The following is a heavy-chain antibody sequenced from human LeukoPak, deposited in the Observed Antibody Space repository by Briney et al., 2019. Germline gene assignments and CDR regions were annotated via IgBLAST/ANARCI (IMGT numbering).Heavy chain of an antibody. J-gene: IGHJ6*03. Sequence: SETLSLTCTVSGGSISSSSYYWGWIRQPPGKGLEWIGSIYYSGSTYYNPSLKSRVTISVDTSKNQFSLKLSSVTAADTAVYYCARLPGWSPTSYYYYYMDVWGKGTTVTISS. CDR2: IYYSGST. CDR3: ARLPGWSPTSYYYYYMDV. V-gene: IGHV4-39*01. D-gene: IGHD1-26*01. CDR1: GGSISSSSYY.